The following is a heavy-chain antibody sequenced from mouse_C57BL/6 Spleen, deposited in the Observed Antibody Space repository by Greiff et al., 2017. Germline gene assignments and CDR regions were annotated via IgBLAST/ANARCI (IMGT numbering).Heavy chain of an antibody. D-gene: IGHD2-4*01. CDR1: GYSFTGYY. CDR2: INPSTGGT. Sequence: EVQLQQSGPELVKPGASVKISCKASGYSFTGYYMNWVKQSPEKSLEWIGEINPSTGGTTYNQKFKAKATLTVDKSSSTAYMQLKSLTSEDSAVYYCARTPYYDYDWYVDVWGTGTTVTVSS. V-gene: IGHV1-42*01. J-gene: IGHJ1*03. CDR3: ARTPYYDYDWYVDV.